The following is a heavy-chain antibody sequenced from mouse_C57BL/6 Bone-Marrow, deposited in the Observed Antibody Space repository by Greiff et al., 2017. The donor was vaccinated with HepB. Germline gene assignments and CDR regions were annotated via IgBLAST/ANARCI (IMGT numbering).Heavy chain of an antibody. V-gene: IGHV1-64*01. D-gene: IGHD2-1*01. CDR1: GYTFTSYW. CDR2: IHPNSGST. CDR3: AVIYYGIFYAMDY. J-gene: IGHJ4*01. Sequence: QVQLQQPGAELVKPGASVKLSCKASGYTFTSYWMHWVKQRPGQGLEWIGMIHPNSGSTNYNEKFKSKATLTVDKSSSTAYMQISSLTSEDSAVYYCAVIYYGIFYAMDYWGQGTSVTVSS.